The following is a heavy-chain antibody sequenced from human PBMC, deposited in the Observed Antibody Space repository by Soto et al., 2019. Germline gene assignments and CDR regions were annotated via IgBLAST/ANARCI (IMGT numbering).Heavy chain of an antibody. CDR1: GYTFTSYD. V-gene: IGHV1-8*01. CDR3: AGGLYTGNRRGYFDL. CDR2: MNPNSGNT. J-gene: IGHJ2*01. Sequence: ASVKVSCKASGYTFTSYDINWVRQATGQGLEWMGWMNPNSGNTGYAQKFQGRVTMTRNTSISTAYMELSSLRSEDTAVYSWAGGLYTGNRRGYFDLWGRGTLVTVSS. D-gene: IGHD1-20*01.